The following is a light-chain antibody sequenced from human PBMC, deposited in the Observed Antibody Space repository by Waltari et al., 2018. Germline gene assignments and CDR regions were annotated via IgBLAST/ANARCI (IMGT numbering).Light chain of an antibody. Sequence: SYELTQPPSVSVSLGQMARITCSGEDLPKKYAYWYQQKPGQAPVLVIYKDSERPSGIPGRFSGSSSGTIVTLTISGVQAEDEADYYCLSADSSGTWVFGGGTKLTVL. CDR2: KDS. CDR1: DLPKKY. CDR3: LSADSSGTWV. V-gene: IGLV3-16*01. J-gene: IGLJ3*02.